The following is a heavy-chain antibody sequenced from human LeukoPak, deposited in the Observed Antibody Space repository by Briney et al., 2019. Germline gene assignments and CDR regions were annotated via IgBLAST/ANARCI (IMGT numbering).Heavy chain of an antibody. Sequence: NPSETMSLTCTVSGGSISSSSYYWGWIRQPPGKGLEWIGSIYYSGSTYYNPSLKSRVTISVDTSKNQFSLKLSSVTAADTAVYYCARGFESIAARPIDYWGQGTLVTVSS. D-gene: IGHD6-6*01. V-gene: IGHV4-39*01. CDR2: IYYSGST. J-gene: IGHJ4*02. CDR3: ARGFESIAARPIDY. CDR1: GGSISSSSYY.